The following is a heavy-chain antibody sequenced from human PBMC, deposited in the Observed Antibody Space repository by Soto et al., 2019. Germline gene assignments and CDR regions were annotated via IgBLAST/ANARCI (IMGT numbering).Heavy chain of an antibody. J-gene: IGHJ3*02. Sequence: PSETLSLTCTVSGGSISTYYWSWIRQPPGKGLEWIGYIYYSGSTNYSPSLKSRVTISVDTSKNQFSLKLSSVTAADTAVYYCARDEGDYGAFDIWGQGTMVTVSS. CDR3: ARDEGDYGAFDI. D-gene: IGHD4-17*01. CDR1: GGSISTYY. V-gene: IGHV4-59*01. CDR2: IYYSGST.